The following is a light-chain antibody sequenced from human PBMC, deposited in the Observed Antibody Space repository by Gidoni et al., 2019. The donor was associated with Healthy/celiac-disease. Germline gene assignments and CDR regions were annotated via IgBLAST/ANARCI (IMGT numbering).Light chain of an antibody. CDR2: WAS. J-gene: IGKJ2*01. CDR1: QSVLYTSKNKNY. Sequence: DIVMTQSPDSLAVSLGERATINCKSSQSVLYTSKNKNYLAWYQQKPGQPPKLLIYWASTRESGVPDRFSGSGSGTYFTLTISSLQAEDVAIYYCQQYYSTRSFGQGTKLEIK. CDR3: QQYYSTRS. V-gene: IGKV4-1*01.